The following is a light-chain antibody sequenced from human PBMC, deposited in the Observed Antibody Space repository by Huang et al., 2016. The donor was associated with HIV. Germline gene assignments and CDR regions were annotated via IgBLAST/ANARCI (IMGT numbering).Light chain of an antibody. V-gene: IGKV4-1*01. J-gene: IGKJ1*01. CDR3: QQYYSIPQT. CDR2: WAS. Sequence: DIVMIQSPDSLAVSLGERATIKCRSSQSVLYSSNSKNYLAWFQQKPGQAPRLLIYWASERESGVPDRFSGSGSGTDFTLTISSLEAEDAAVYYCQQYYSIPQTFGQGTKVEI. CDR1: QSVLYSSNSKNY.